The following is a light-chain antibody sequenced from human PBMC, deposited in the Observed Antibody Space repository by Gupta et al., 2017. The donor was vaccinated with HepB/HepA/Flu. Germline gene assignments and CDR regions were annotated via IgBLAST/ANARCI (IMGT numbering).Light chain of an antibody. CDR2: AAS. CDR1: QSIRDY. CDR3: QHRDSSPVS. J-gene: IGKJ3*01. Sequence: DIQMTQSPSSLSASAGDRVTSPCRASQSIRDYLNWYQQKPGKAPNLLIYAASWVKSGVPSRFSGSGSPTHFTLTISGRQPEDFVPFSSQHRDSSPVSFGHGTKVDVK. V-gene: IGKV1-39*01.